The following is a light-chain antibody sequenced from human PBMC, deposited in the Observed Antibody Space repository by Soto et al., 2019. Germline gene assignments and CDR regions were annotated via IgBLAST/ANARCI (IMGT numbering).Light chain of an antibody. J-gene: IGKJ2*01. CDR1: QSISSY. CDR2: AAS. Sequence: DIQMTQSPSSLSASVGDRVTITCRASQSISSYLNWYQQKPGKAPKLLIYAASSLQSGFPSRFSGSGFGTDFTLTISSLQPEDFATDVCQQSDSTLQYTFGQGTKLEIK. CDR3: QQSDSTLQYT. V-gene: IGKV1-39*01.